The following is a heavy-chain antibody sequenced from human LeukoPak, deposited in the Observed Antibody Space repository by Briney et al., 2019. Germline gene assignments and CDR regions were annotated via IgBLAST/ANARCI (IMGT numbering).Heavy chain of an antibody. CDR3: ARDGAVAGLDAFDI. V-gene: IGHV1-69*01. CDR2: IIPIFGTA. D-gene: IGHD6-19*01. CDR1: GGTFSSYA. J-gene: IGHJ3*02. Sequence: GSSVKVSCKASGGTFSSYAISWVRPAPGQGLEWMGGIIPIFGTANYAQKFQGRVTITADESTSTAYMELSSLRSEDTAVYYCARDGAVAGLDAFDIWGQGTMVTVSS.